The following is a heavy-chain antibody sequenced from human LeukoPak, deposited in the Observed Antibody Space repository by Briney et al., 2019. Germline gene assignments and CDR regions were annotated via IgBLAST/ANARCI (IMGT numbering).Heavy chain of an antibody. CDR1: GFTFSSYS. CDR3: ARFRRGWLVLEGRSYYYMDV. Sequence: GGSLRLSCAASGFTFSSYSMNWVRQAPGKGLEWVSSISSSSSYIYYADSVKGRFTISRDNAKNSLYLQMNSLRAEDTAVYYCARFRRGWLVLEGRSYYYMDVWGKGTTVTISS. CDR2: ISSSSSYI. V-gene: IGHV3-21*01. D-gene: IGHD6-19*01. J-gene: IGHJ6*03.